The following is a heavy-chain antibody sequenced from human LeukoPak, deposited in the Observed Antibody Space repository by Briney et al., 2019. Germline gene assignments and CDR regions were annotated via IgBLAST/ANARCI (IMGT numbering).Heavy chain of an antibody. D-gene: IGHD4-17*01. CDR3: AKNRRTTVTTEVDY. CDR2: IYYSGST. V-gene: IGHV4-34*01. CDR1: GGSFSGYY. Sequence: PSETLSLTCAVYGGSFSGYYWSWIRQPPGKGLEWIGSIYYSGSTYYNPSLKSRVTISVDTSKNQFSLKLSSVTAADTAVYYCAKNRRTTVTTEVDYWGQGTLVTVSS. J-gene: IGHJ4*02.